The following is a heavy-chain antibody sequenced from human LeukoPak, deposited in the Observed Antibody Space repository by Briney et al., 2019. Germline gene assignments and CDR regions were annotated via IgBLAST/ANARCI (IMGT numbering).Heavy chain of an antibody. J-gene: IGHJ4*02. CDR1: GFTFSSYA. Sequence: EPGGSLRLSCAASGFTFSSYAMHWVRQAPGKGLEWVAVISYDGSNKYYADSVKGRFTISRDNFKNTLYLQMNSLRAEDTAVYYCARDDSSGYGMGRIDYWGQGTLVTVSS. CDR2: ISYDGSNK. V-gene: IGHV3-30-3*01. CDR3: ARDDSSGYGMGRIDY. D-gene: IGHD3-22*01.